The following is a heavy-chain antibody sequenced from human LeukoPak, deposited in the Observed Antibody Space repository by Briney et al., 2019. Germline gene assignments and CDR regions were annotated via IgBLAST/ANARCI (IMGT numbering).Heavy chain of an antibody. CDR3: ARGDDFSGDH. CDR2: IHPEGNEK. CDR1: GFTFTNFW. Sequence: GGSLRLSCAVSGFTFTNFWMSWVRQAPGRGLEWVANIHPEGNEKYHVESVKGRFTISRDNTKNLLFLQMNGLRVEDTAVYYCARGDDFSGDHWGQGSLVTVSS. J-gene: IGHJ4*02. V-gene: IGHV3-7*04. D-gene: IGHD1-1*01.